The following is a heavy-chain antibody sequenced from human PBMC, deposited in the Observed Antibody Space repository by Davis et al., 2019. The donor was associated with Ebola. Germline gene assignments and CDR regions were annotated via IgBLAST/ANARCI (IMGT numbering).Heavy chain of an antibody. CDR3: ATNDFWYGYGFDN. CDR1: GYTFTSYA. CDR2: INADNGNT. D-gene: IGHD3-3*01. V-gene: IGHV1-3*01. J-gene: IGHJ5*02. Sequence: ASVKVSCKASGYTFTSYAMHWVRQAPGQRLEWMGWINADNGNTKYSQRFQDRVTFTRDTSASTAYMDLSSLTSEDTAVYYCATNDFWYGYGFDNWGQGTLVTVSS.